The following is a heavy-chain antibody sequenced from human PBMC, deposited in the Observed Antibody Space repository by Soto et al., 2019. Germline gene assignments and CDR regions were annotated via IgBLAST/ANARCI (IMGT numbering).Heavy chain of an antibody. CDR3: ARMKVVRPNCYFDY. D-gene: IGHD7-27*01. CDR1: GGSISSDGFY. J-gene: IGHJ4*02. V-gene: IGHV4-31*03. Sequence: PSEPLSLTCTVSGGSISSDGFYWSWIRQYPGKGLEYIGYVSYIGSTYYNQSLKSRVIIAIDTSKNQFSLKLSSVTAADTALYYCARMKVVRPNCYFDYWCQGTLGTVS. CDR2: VSYIGST.